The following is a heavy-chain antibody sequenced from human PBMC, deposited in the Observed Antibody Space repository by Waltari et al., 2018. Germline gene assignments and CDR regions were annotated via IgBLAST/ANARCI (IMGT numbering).Heavy chain of an antibody. V-gene: IGHV4-39*01. CDR1: GGSISSSSYH. Sequence: QLQLQESGPGLVKPSETLSLTCTVSGGSISSSSYHWGWIRQPPGTGLGWIGSIYYSGSTCYNPSLKSRVTISVDTSKNQFSLKLSSVTAADTAVYYCAIPGHYYDSSGYWENGTSIDYWGQGTLVTVSS. D-gene: IGHD3-22*01. CDR3: AIPGHYYDSSGYWENGTSIDY. J-gene: IGHJ4*02. CDR2: IYYSGST.